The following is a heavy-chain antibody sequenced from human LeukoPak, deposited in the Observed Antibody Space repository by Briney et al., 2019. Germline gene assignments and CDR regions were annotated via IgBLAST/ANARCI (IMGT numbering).Heavy chain of an antibody. V-gene: IGHV3-30-3*01. CDR2: ISYDGSNK. Sequence: GRSLRLSCAASGFTFSSYAMHWVRQAPGKGLEWVAVISYDGSNKYYADSVKGRFTISRDNSENTLYLQMNSLRAEDTAVYYRARDFRGTLDYWGQGTLVTVSS. J-gene: IGHJ4*02. CDR3: ARDFRGTLDY. CDR1: GFTFSSYA.